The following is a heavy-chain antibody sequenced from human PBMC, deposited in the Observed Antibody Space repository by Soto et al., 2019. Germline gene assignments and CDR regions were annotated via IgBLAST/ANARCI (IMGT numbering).Heavy chain of an antibody. D-gene: IGHD5-12*01. J-gene: IGHJ4*02. CDR1: GDSISSSGHY. CDR3: ARDDSGYAPGDY. CDR2: IYYSGST. V-gene: IGHV4-31*03. Sequence: SETLSLTCTVSGDSISSSGHYWSWIRQHPGKGLEWIGYIYYSGSTYSNPSLKSRITISVDTSVNQFSLKLSSVTAADTAVYYCARDDSGYAPGDYWGPGTLVTVSS.